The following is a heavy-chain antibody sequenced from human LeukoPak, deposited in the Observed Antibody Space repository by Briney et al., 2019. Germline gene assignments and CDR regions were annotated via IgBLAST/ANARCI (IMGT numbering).Heavy chain of an antibody. D-gene: IGHD3-10*01. CDR3: ARVLTFGELSLAP. V-gene: IGHV3-7*01. Sequence: GGSLRFSCVASGFPFSSYWMTWVRQAPGKGLEWVANIKQDGSKKSYVDSVKGRFTISRDNAKNSLYLQMNSLRAEDTAVYYCARVLTFGELSLAPWGQGTLVTVSS. J-gene: IGHJ5*02. CDR1: GFPFSSYW. CDR2: IKQDGSKK.